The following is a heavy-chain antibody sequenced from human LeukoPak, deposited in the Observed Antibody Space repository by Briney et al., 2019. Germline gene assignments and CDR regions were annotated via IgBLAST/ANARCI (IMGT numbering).Heavy chain of an antibody. D-gene: IGHD4-17*01. V-gene: IGHV3-23*01. CDR3: AMSNGDYGDY. Sequence: GGSLSLSCAASGFTFSSYAMSWVRQAPGKGLEWVSAISGSGRSTYYADSVKGRFTIPRDNTNNTPYLQMNSLRAEDTAVYYCAMSNGDYGDYWGQGTLVTVSS. CDR1: GFTFSSYA. J-gene: IGHJ4*02. CDR2: ISGSGRST.